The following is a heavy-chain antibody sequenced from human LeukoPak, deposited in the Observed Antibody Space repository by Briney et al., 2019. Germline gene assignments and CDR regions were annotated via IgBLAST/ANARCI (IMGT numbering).Heavy chain of an antibody. D-gene: IGHD4-23*01. CDR2: IKSDGSSI. Sequence: PGGSLRLSCAASGFTFSSYWMHWVRQAPGKGLVWVSRIKSDGSSIMYADSVKGRFTISRDNAKSTLYLQMNSLRAEDTAVYYCARDLDFGGYSNFDYWGQGTLVTVPS. J-gene: IGHJ4*02. V-gene: IGHV3-74*03. CDR1: GFTFSSYW. CDR3: ARDLDFGGYSNFDY.